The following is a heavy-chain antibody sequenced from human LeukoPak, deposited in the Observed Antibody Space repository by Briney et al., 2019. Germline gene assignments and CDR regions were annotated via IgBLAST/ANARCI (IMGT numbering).Heavy chain of an antibody. J-gene: IGHJ4*02. V-gene: IGHV5-51*01. CDR1: RYSFTDYW. Sequence: GESLKISCKGFRYSFTDYWVGWVRQMPGKGLEWMGIIYPGDSDTRYSPSFEGQVTISADKSINTAYLQWSSLEASDTATYYCARLGHCSSTSCKRGGFDYWGQGTLVTVSS. CDR2: IYPGDSDT. D-gene: IGHD2-2*01. CDR3: ARLGHCSSTSCKRGGFDY.